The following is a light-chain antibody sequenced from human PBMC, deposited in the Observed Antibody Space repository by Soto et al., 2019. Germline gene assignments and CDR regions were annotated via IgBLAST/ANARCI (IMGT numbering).Light chain of an antibody. CDR2: DAS. CDR3: QQYNGYSTWT. V-gene: IGKV1-5*01. CDR1: QSISRW. Sequence: DIQLTQSPSTLPASVGDRVTIACRASQSISRWLAWYQQKPGKAPKVLIWDASILHSGVPSRFSGSGSGTEFTLTIGSLQSDDFGTYYCQQYNGYSTWTLGQGTKVDIK. J-gene: IGKJ1*01.